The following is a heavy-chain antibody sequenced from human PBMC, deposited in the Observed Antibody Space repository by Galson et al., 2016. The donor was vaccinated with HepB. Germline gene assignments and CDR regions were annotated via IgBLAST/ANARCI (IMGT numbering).Heavy chain of an antibody. V-gene: IGHV4-59*01. J-gene: IGHJ4*02. CDR2: IYYSDNT. Sequence: SETLSLTCTISGGSISGYYWNWIRQPPGKGLEWIGYIYYSDNTNYNPSLKSRVTISVDTSKDQFSLKLTSVTAADTAVYYCAAEFGGDGYQGDFDYWGQGTLVTVSS. D-gene: IGHD5-24*01. CDR3: AAEFGGDGYQGDFDY. CDR1: GGSISGYY.